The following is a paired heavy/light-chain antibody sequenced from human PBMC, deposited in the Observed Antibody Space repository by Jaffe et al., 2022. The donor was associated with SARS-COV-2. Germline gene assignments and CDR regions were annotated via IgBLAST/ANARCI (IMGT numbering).Light chain of an antibody. CDR2: AAS. J-gene: IGKJ2*01. Sequence: DIQMTQSPSSLSASVGDRVTITCRASQSISRYLNWYQQTPGKAPKLLIYAASSLQSGVPSRFSGSGSGTDFTLTISSLQPEDFATYYCQQSHSTSYTFGQGTKLEIK. CDR3: QQSHSTSYT. CDR1: QSISRY. V-gene: IGKV1-39*01.
Heavy chain of an antibody. D-gene: IGHD3-10*01. J-gene: IGHJ4*02. V-gene: IGHV4-59*01. CDR1: GGSMGSYY. CDR3: ARNPGSGVNDYFDS. CDR2: ISYSGST. Sequence: QVQLQESGPGLVKPSETLSLTCTVSGGSMGSYYWSWIRQPPGKGLEWIGHISYSGSTNYNPSLKSRVSISVDTSKRQFSLKLSSVTAADTAVFYCARNPGSGVNDYFDSWGQGTLITVSS.